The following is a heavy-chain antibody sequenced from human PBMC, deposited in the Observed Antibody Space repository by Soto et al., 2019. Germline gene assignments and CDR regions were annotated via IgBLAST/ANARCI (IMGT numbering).Heavy chain of an antibody. CDR2: IYAHGST. J-gene: IGHJ4*02. Sequence: SETLSLTCAVSGVSISSGGYSWGWIRQPPGKGLEWIAYIYAHGSTYYSPSLKSRVTMSVDGSKNQFSLKLGSVTAADTAVYYCARHYITYYFDFWGQGILVTVSS. D-gene: IGHD4-4*01. V-gene: IGHV4-30-2*01. CDR3: ARHYITYYFDF. CDR1: GVSISSGGYS.